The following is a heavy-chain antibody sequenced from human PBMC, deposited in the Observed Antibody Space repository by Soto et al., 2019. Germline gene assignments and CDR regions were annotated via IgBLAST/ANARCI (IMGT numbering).Heavy chain of an antibody. Sequence: SVSNAWMNWVRQAPGKGLEWVGRIKSKTDGGTTDYAAPGKGRFTISRDDSKNTLYLQMNSLKTGDTAVYYCTTDAYGYYYYGMDVWGQGTTVTVSS. CDR2: IKSKTDGGTT. J-gene: IGHJ6*02. CDR1: SVSNAW. CDR3: TTDAYGYYYYGMDV. V-gene: IGHV3-15*07. D-gene: IGHD3-16*01.